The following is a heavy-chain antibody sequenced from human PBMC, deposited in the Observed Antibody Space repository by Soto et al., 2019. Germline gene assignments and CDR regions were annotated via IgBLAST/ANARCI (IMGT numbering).Heavy chain of an antibody. V-gene: IGHV1-2*02. CDR2: INPNSGGT. J-gene: IGHJ4*02. D-gene: IGHD3-22*01. CDR3: ARGVRVVVIAQIGDY. Sequence: GASVKVSCKASGYTFTGYYMHWVRQAPGQGLEWMGWINPNSGGTNYAQKFQGRVTMTRDTSISTAYTELSRLRSDDTAMYYCARGVRVVVIAQIGDYWGQGTLVTVSS. CDR1: GYTFTGYY.